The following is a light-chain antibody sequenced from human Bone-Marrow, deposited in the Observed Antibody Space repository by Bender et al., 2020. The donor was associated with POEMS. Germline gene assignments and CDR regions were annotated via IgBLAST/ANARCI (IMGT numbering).Light chain of an antibody. Sequence: SYELTQPPSVSVAPGQTARIPCGGNSIGDKSVHWYQQKPGQAPVLVVYDDSARPSGIPERFSGSHSGNTATLTITWVGAGDEADYYCQVLESSSSRRWVFGGGTKLTVL. J-gene: IGLJ3*02. CDR1: SIGDKS. V-gene: IGLV3-21*02. CDR3: QVLESSSSRRWV. CDR2: DDS.